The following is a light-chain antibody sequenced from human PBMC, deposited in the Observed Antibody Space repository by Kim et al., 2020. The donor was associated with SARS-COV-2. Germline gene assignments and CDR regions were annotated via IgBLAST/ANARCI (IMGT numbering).Light chain of an antibody. V-gene: IGLV1-40*01. CDR1: SADYEANYD. CDR3: QSYDGSLSGYV. J-gene: IGLJ1*01. Sequence: RGTSSWRRSSADYEANYDVQWYEQLPGLSPILLIAGDANRPSGVPDRFSGCKSGTSASLAITGLQAEDEADYYCQSYDGSLSGYVFGTGTKVTVL. CDR2: GDA.